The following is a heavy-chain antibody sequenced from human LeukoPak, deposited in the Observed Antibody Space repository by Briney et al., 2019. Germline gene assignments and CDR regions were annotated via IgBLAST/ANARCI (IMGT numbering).Heavy chain of an antibody. Sequence: GGSLRLSCAVSGFPFSNSWMYWVRQAPGKGLEGVANIKKDGSGISYVESVKGRFIISRDNSRNSLYLQMNSLKVEDTAVYFCAGGNAMDVWGKGTAVTVDS. CDR3: AGGNAMDV. V-gene: IGHV3-7*03. J-gene: IGHJ6*04. CDR1: GFPFSNSW. CDR2: IKKDGSGI.